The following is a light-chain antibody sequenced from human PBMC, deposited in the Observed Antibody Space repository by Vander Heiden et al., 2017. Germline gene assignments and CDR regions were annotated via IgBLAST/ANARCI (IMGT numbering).Light chain of an antibody. CDR3: QQYDSTPYT. CDR2: WAS. Sequence: IVMPQSPASLAVSLGEMATIHCQSSQRVLSRSHNNTYLAWYQQKPGQTPKLLIDWASTREAGVPDRVSGSGSGTDFTLTISSLQAEDVAVYYCQQYDSTPYTFGQGTKLEIK. CDR1: QRVLSRSHNNTY. V-gene: IGKV4-1*01. J-gene: IGKJ2*01.